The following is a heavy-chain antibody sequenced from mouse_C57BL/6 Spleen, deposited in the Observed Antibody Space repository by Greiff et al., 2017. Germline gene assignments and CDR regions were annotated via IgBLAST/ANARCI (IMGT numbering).Heavy chain of an antibody. CDR3: ARLGSGYLAY. CDR2: INPYNGDT. J-gene: IGHJ3*01. CDR1: GYSFTGYF. D-gene: IGHD3-2*02. V-gene: IGHV1-20*01. Sequence: VQLQQPGPELVKPGASVKISCKASGYSFTGYFMNWVMQSHGKSLEWIGRINPYNGDTFYNQKFKGKATLTVDKSSSTAHMGLRGLTSEDSAVYCCARLGSGYLAYWGQGTLVTVSA.